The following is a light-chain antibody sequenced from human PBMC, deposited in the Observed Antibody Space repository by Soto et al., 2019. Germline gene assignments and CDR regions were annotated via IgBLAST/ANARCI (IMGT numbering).Light chain of an antibody. V-gene: IGKV3-15*01. CDR1: QSVSSN. J-gene: IGKJ5*01. Sequence: EILVTQSRATLSLSRGERSTLCCRSSQSVSSNLAWYQQKPGQAPRLLIYGASTRATGIPARFSGSGSGTEFTLTISSLQSEDFAVSYCQQYNTWPSITFGQGTRLEI. CDR3: QQYNTWPSIT. CDR2: GAS.